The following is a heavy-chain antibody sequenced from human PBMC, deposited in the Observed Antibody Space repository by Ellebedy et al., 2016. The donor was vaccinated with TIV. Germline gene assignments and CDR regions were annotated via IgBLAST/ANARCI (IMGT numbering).Heavy chain of an antibody. Sequence: GGSLRLXXAASGFIFSDYYMAWIRQAPGKGLEWVSHINSGGATGDYADSVKGRFTNSRDNAKNSLFLQMNNLTAEDTAVYYCAKGSYCGAACFPYHYDYWGQGILVTVSS. CDR2: INSGGATG. CDR3: AKGSYCGAACFPYHYDY. V-gene: IGHV3-11*01. D-gene: IGHD2-21*02. CDR1: GFIFSDYY. J-gene: IGHJ4*02.